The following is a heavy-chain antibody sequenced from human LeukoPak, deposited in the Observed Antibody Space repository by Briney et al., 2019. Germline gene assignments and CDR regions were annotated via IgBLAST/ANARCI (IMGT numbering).Heavy chain of an antibody. CDR3: AKWVDTAMVGYYYYYMDV. V-gene: IGHV3-21*01. Sequence: PGGSLRLSCAASGFTFSTYSMDWVRQAPGKGLEWVSSISSRSDYIYYADSVKGRFTISRDNAKNSLFLQMNSLRAEDTAVYYCAKWVDTAMVGYYYYYMDVWGKGTTVTISS. D-gene: IGHD5-18*01. CDR2: ISSRSDYI. J-gene: IGHJ6*03. CDR1: GFTFSTYS.